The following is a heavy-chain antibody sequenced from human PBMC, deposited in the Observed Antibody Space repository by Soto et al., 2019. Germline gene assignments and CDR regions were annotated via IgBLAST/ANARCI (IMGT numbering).Heavy chain of an antibody. CDR1: GFTFSSYA. CDR3: ARDGRYCSGGSCYQDEDYYYYGMDV. CDR2: ISYDGSNK. D-gene: IGHD2-15*01. Sequence: LRLSCAASGFTFSSYAMHWVRQAPGKGLEWVAVISYDGSNKYYADSVKGRFTISRDNSKNTLYLQMNSLRAEDTAVYYCARDGRYCSGGSCYQDEDYYYYGMDVWGQGTTVTSP. J-gene: IGHJ6*02. V-gene: IGHV3-30-3*01.